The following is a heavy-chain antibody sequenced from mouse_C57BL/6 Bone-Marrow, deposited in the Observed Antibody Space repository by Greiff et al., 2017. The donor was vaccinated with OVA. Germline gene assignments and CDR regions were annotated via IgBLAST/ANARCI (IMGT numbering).Heavy chain of an antibody. CDR3: AREGVIYYGNYDYAMDY. CDR1: GYTFTGYW. CDR2: ILPGSGST. D-gene: IGHD2-1*01. J-gene: IGHJ4*01. Sequence: VQLQQSGAELMKPGASVKLSCKATGYTFTGYWIEWVKQRPGHGLEWIGEILPGSGSTNYNEKFKGKATFTADTSSNTAYMQLSSLTTEDSAIYYCAREGVIYYGNYDYAMDYWGQGTSVTVSS. V-gene: IGHV1-9*01.